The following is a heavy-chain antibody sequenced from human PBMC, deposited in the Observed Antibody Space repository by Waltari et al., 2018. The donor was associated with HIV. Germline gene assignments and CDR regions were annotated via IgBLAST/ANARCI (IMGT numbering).Heavy chain of an antibody. CDR1: GGSISSYNW. CDR2: MYHSGRT. Sequence: QVQLQESGPGLLEPSETLSLTCAVSGGSISSYNWWTWVRQAPGKGLEWIGEMYHSGRTNYNPSLKSRVTISSDKSKNQFSLRLTSVTAADTAVDYCVRVMSGDYRSSWIDPWGRGTLVTVSS. CDR3: VRVMSGDYRSSWIDP. V-gene: IGHV4-4*02. D-gene: IGHD4-17*01. J-gene: IGHJ5*02.